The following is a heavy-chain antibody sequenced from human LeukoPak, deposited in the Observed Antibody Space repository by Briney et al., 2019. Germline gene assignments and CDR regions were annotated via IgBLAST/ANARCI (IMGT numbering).Heavy chain of an antibody. J-gene: IGHJ5*02. CDR2: MSYSGRT. D-gene: IGHD3-9*01. Sequence: SETLSLTCTVSGGSISISNYYWGWIRQPPGKGLEWIGSMSYSGRTYYNPSLKTRVTVSLDTSKNQFSLNLISVTAADTALYFCARTHFDSLGWFDPWGQGIQVIVSS. CDR3: ARTHFDSLGWFDP. CDR1: GGSISISNYY. V-gene: IGHV4-39*07.